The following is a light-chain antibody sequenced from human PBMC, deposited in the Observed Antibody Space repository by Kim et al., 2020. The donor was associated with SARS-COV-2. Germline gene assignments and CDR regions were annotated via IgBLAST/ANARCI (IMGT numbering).Light chain of an antibody. Sequence: SVSPVQTARITRSGEVLAKKYARWFQQKPGQAPVLVIYKDSERPSGIPNRFSGSTSGTTVTLTISGAQVEDEADYYCYSAAENNRVFGGGTQLTVL. V-gene: IGLV3-27*01. CDR2: KDS. CDR3: YSAAENNRV. CDR1: VLAKKY. J-gene: IGLJ3*02.